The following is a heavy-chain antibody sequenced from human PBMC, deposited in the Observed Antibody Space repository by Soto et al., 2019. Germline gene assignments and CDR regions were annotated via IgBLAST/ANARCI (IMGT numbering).Heavy chain of an antibody. CDR3: ARIVAKIYYYYYGMDV. D-gene: IGHD5-12*01. Sequence: GGSLRLSCAASGFAFRSYTMNWVRQAPGKGLEWVSSISGSDNNIYYADSVKGRLTISRDNSKNSLYLQMNSLRAEDTAVYYCARIVAKIYYYYYGMDVWGQGTTVTVSS. CDR2: ISGSDNNI. V-gene: IGHV3-21*01. CDR1: GFAFRSYT. J-gene: IGHJ6*02.